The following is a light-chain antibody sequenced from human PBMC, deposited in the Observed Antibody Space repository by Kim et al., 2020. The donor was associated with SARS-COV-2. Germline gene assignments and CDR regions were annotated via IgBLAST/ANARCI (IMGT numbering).Light chain of an antibody. CDR1: SSDVGGYNY. Sequence: QSTTISCTGTSSDVGGYNYVSWYQQHPGKAPKLMIYDVSKRPSGVSNRFSGSKSGNTASLTISGLQAEDEADYYCSSYTSSSTSVVFGGGTQLTVL. J-gene: IGLJ2*01. CDR2: DVS. CDR3: SSYTSSSTSVV. V-gene: IGLV2-14*04.